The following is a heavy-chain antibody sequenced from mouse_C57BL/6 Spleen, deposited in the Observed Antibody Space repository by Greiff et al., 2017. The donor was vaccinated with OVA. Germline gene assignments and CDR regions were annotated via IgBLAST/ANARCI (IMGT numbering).Heavy chain of an antibody. D-gene: IGHD1-1*01. J-gene: IGHJ3*01. Sequence: QVQLQQPGAELVKPGASVKLSCKASGYTFTSYWMHWVKQRPGQGLEWIGNINPSNGGTNYNEKFKSKATLTVDKSSSTAYMQLSSLTSEDSAVYCSARDYGSSYRFAYWGKGTLVTVSA. CDR1: GYTFTSYW. CDR2: INPSNGGT. CDR3: ARDYGSSYRFAY. V-gene: IGHV1-53*01.